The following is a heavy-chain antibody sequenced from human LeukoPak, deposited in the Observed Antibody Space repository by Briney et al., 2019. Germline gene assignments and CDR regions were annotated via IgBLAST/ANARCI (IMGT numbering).Heavy chain of an antibody. J-gene: IGHJ4*02. V-gene: IGHV3-48*03. CDR1: GFTFSSYE. CDR3: AKEAGTMVRGVITYFDY. D-gene: IGHD3-10*01. CDR2: ISSSGSTI. Sequence: GGSLRLSCAASGFTFSSYEMNWVRQAPGKGLEWVSYISSSGSTIYYADSVKGRFTISRDNAKNSLYLQMNSLRAEDTAVYYCAKEAGTMVRGVITYFDYWGQGTLVTVSS.